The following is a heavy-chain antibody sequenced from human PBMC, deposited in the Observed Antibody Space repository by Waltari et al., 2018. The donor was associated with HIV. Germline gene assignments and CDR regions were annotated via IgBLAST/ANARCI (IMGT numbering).Heavy chain of an antibody. V-gene: IGHV3-30-3*01. J-gene: IGHJ3*02. Sequence: QVQLVESGGGVVQPGRSLRLSCAASGFTFSSYAMHWVRQAPGKGLEWVAVISYDGSNKYYADSVKGRFTISRDNSKNTLYLQMNSLRAEDTAVYYCARGRWGYYDSSGFPGGAFDIWGQGTMVTVSS. CDR3: ARGRWGYYDSSGFPGGAFDI. CDR2: ISYDGSNK. D-gene: IGHD3-22*01. CDR1: GFTFSSYA.